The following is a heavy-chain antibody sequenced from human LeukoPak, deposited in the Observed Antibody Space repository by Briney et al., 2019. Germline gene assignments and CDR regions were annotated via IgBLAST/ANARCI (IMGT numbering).Heavy chain of an antibody. J-gene: IGHJ4*02. CDR3: AKVEGIFKGPLLWFGELSGDFDY. CDR2: ISSSSSYI. Sequence: GGSLRLSCAASGFTFSSYSMNWVRQAPGKGLEWVSSISSSSSYIYYADSVKGRFTISRDNSKNTLYLQMNSLRAEDTAVYYCAKVEGIFKGPLLWFGELSGDFDYWGQGTLVTVSS. V-gene: IGHV3-21*01. D-gene: IGHD3-10*01. CDR1: GFTFSSYS.